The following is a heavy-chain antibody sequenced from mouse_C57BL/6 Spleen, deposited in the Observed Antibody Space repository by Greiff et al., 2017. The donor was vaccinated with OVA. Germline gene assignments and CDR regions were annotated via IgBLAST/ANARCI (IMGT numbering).Heavy chain of an antibody. Sequence: EVKLMESGAELVKPGASVKLSCTASGFNIKDYYMHWVKQRTEQGLEWIGRIDPEDGETKYAPTFQGKATITADPSSNTAYLQLSSLTSEDTDVYYCAKTAQATAWFADWGKGTLVTVSA. CDR3: AKTAQATAWFAD. J-gene: IGHJ3*01. CDR2: IDPEDGET. V-gene: IGHV14-2*01. D-gene: IGHD3-2*02. CDR1: GFNIKDYY.